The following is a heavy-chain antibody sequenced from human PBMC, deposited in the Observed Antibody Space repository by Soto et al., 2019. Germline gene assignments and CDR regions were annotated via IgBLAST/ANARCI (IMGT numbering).Heavy chain of an antibody. J-gene: IGHJ4*02. CDR1: GFTFSSYA. CDR2: ISYDGSNK. D-gene: IGHD6-6*01. V-gene: IGHV3-30-3*01. Sequence: GGSLRLSCAASGFTFSSYAMHWVRQAPGKGLEWVAVISYDGSNKYYADSVKGRFTISRDNSKNTLYLQMNSLRAEDTAVYYCARDVRLDSNSSHWGQGTLVTVSS. CDR3: ARDVRLDSNSSH.